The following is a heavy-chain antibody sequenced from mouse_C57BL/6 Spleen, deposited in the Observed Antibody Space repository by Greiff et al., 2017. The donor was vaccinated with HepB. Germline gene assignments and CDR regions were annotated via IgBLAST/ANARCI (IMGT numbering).Heavy chain of an antibody. J-gene: IGHJ3*01. CDR2: IDPSASYT. CDR3: ARSPLYYGNLAY. Sequence: QVQLQQPGAELVKPGASVKLSCKASGYTFTSYWMQWVKQRPGQGLEWIGEIDPSASYTNYNQKFKGKATLTVDTSSSTAYMQLSSLTSEDSAVYYCARSPLYYGNLAYWGQGTLVTVSA. V-gene: IGHV1-50*01. D-gene: IGHD2-1*01. CDR1: GYTFTSYW.